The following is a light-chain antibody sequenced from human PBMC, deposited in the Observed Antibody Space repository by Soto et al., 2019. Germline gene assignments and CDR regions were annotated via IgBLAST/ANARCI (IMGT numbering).Light chain of an antibody. CDR3: SSYTSSSTPWV. CDR1: SSDVGGYNY. CDR2: EVS. J-gene: IGLJ3*02. V-gene: IGLV2-14*01. Sequence: QSALTQPASVSGSPGQSITISCTGTSSDVGGYNYVSWYQQHPGKAPKLMIYEVSNRPSGGSNRFSGSKSGNTASLTISGVQAEDEADYYCSSYTSSSTPWVFGGGTKLTVL.